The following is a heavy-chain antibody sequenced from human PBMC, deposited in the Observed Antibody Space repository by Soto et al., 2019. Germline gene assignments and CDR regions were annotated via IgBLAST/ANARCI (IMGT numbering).Heavy chain of an antibody. D-gene: IGHD2-8*02. V-gene: IGHV4-39*07. CDR1: GGSIISRSYY. Sequence: PSETLSLTCTVSGGSIISRSYYWGWIRQPPGTGLEWIGEINHSGSTNYNPSLKSRVTISVDTSKNQFSLKLTSVTTADTAVYYCARDKITGLFDYWGQGTLVTVSS. CDR2: INHSGST. J-gene: IGHJ4*02. CDR3: ARDKITGLFDY.